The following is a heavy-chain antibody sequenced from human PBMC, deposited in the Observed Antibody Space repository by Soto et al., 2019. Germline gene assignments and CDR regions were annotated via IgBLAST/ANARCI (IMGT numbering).Heavy chain of an antibody. Sequence: GGSLRLSCAASGFTFSSYAMSWIRQAPGKGLEWVSAISGSGGSTYYADSVKGRFTISRDNSKNTLYLQMNGLRAEDTAVYYCAKLGSGSYAYYYGMDVWGQGXTVTVYS. V-gene: IGHV3-23*01. CDR2: ISGSGGST. CDR1: GFTFSSYA. J-gene: IGHJ6*02. D-gene: IGHD1-26*01. CDR3: AKLGSGSYAYYYGMDV.